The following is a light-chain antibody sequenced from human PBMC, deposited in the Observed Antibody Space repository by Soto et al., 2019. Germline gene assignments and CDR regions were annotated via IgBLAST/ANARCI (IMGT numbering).Light chain of an antibody. Sequence: QSALTQPPSASGSPGQSVTISCTGTSSDVGGYNYVSWYQQHPGQAPKLMIYEVYKRPSGVPDRFSGSKSGNTASLTASGLHAEDEADYYCNSYAGSNIVFGTGTKLTVL. V-gene: IGLV2-8*01. CDR1: SSDVGGYNY. CDR2: EVY. CDR3: NSYAGSNIV. J-gene: IGLJ1*01.